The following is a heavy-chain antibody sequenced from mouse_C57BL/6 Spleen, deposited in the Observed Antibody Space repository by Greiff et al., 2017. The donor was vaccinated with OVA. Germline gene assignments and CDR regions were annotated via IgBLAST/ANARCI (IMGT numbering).Heavy chain of an antibody. CDR3: VRYGYDGTGYAMDY. J-gene: IGHJ4*01. Sequence: VQLQQPGAELVKPGASVKLSCKASGYTFTSYWMHWVKQRPGQGLEWIGMIHPNSGSTNYNEKFKSKATLTVDKSSSTAYMQLSSLTSEDSAVYYCVRYGYDGTGYAMDYWGQGTSVTVSS. CDR2: IHPNSGST. CDR1: GYTFTSYW. V-gene: IGHV1-64*01. D-gene: IGHD2-2*01.